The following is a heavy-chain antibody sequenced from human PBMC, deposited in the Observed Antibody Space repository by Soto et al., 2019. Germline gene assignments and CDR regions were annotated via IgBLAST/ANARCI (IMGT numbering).Heavy chain of an antibody. CDR3: ATVYSSGLENLRGWPN. D-gene: IGHD6-19*01. Sequence: ASVKVSCKVSGYTLTELSMHWVRQAPGKGLEWMGGFDPEDGETIYAQKFQGRVTMTEDTSTDTAYMELSSLRSEDTAVYYCATVYSSGLENLRGWPNWGQGTLVTVSS. J-gene: IGHJ4*02. V-gene: IGHV1-24*01. CDR1: GYTLTELS. CDR2: FDPEDGET.